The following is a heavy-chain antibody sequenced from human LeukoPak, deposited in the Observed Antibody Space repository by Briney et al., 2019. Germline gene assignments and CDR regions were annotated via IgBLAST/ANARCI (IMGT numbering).Heavy chain of an antibody. V-gene: IGHV1-46*01. D-gene: IGHD1-26*01. CDR2: INPSAGTT. Sequence: GASVKVSCKASGYTFTSYYMHWVRQAPGQGLEWMGIINPSAGTTTLYAQKFQGRITLTRDMSATTDYMELSSLTSEDTAVYYCARDNSVGGIAWWFDPWGQGTLVTVSS. CDR3: ARDNSVGGIAWWFDP. CDR1: GYTFTSYY. J-gene: IGHJ5*02.